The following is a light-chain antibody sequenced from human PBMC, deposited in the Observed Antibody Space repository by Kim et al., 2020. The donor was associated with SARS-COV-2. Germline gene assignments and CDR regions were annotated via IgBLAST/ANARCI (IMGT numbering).Light chain of an antibody. Sequence: NFMLTQPHSVSESPGKTVTISCTRSSGSIASNYVQWYQQRPGSAPTTVIYEDNQRPSGVPDRFSGSIDSSSNSASLTISGLKTEDEAYYYCQSYDSSNQVVFGGGTQLTVL. CDR2: EDN. CDR3: QSYDSSNQVV. J-gene: IGLJ2*01. V-gene: IGLV6-57*04. CDR1: SGSIASNY.